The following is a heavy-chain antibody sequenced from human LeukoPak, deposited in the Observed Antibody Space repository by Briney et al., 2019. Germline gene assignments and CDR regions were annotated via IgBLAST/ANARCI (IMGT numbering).Heavy chain of an antibody. CDR2: IYYSGSS. J-gene: IGHJ3*01. D-gene: IGHD2-15*01. CDR3: ASTRFDTVVVVSSAYGV. CDR1: PDSVRYSSYF. V-gene: IGHV4-39*01. Sequence: SETLSLTCAVSPDSVRYSSYFWAWIRQPPGKGLEWIGSIYYSGSSYYNPSLQSRVSMSVDTSRSQFSLKLKSVTAADTAVYYCASTRFDTVVVVSSAYGVWGQGIMVTVSS.